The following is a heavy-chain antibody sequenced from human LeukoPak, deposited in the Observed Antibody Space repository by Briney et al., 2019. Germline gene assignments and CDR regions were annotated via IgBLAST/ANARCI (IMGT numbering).Heavy chain of an antibody. CDR3: ARIGQAAGLDGFEI. V-gene: IGHV4-59*13. CDR2: ICYTGTT. J-gene: IGHJ3*02. Sequence: SETLSLTCTVSGGSITSYYWTWVRQPPGKGLEWIGYICYTGTTNYNPPLKSRVTISVDTSKNHFSLKLTSVTAADTAVYYCARIGQAAGLDGFEIGAKGKMVTVS. D-gene: IGHD6-13*01. CDR1: GGSITSYY.